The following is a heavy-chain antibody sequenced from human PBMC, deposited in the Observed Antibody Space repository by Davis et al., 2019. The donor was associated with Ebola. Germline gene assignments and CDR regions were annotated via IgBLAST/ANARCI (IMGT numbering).Heavy chain of an antibody. CDR2: MYHSGRA. V-gene: IGHV4-38-2*02. Sequence: MPSETLSLTCTVSGYSISSGFSWGWIRQPPGKGLEWIGSMYHSGRANYNPSLKSRVTISGDTSRNQFSLKVRFVTAADTAVYYCARLTTDSSGWYFYAMDVWGIGTTVTVSS. D-gene: IGHD6-19*01. CDR3: ARLTTDSSGWYFYAMDV. J-gene: IGHJ6*04. CDR1: GYSISSGFS.